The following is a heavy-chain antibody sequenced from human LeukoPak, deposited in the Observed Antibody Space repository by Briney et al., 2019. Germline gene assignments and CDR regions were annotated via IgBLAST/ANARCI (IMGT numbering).Heavy chain of an antibody. V-gene: IGHV1-46*01. J-gene: IGHJ5*02. Sequence: ASVKVSCKAFGYTFTRNYMHSVRQAPGQGPEWMGVMRPSGGSTTYAQKFQGRVTLTRDMSTSTDYLQRSSLTSEDTAVYYCARDNSVRDEAWWFNPWGQGTLVTVSS. D-gene: IGHD5-24*01. CDR2: MRPSGGST. CDR3: ARDNSVRDEAWWFNP. CDR1: GYTFTRNY.